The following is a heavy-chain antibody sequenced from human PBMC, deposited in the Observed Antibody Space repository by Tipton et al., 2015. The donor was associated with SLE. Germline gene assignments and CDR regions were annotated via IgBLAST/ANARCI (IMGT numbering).Heavy chain of an antibody. CDR1: GFTCSNAW. CDR2: IKSKTDGGAT. CDR3: TTDKYSGYVLFDY. V-gene: IGHV3-15*01. J-gene: IGHJ4*02. Sequence: SLRLSCADSGFTCSNAWMSWVRQAPGKGLEWVGRIKSKTDGGATDYAAPVKGRFTISRDDSKNMLYLQMNGLKIEDTAVYYCTTDKYSGYVLFDYWGQGTLVTVSS. D-gene: IGHD5-12*01.